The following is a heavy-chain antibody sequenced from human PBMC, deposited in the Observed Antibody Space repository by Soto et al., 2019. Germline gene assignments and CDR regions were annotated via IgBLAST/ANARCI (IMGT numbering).Heavy chain of an antibody. D-gene: IGHD6-13*01. CDR1: GYTLTSYY. CDR2: INPSGGST. Sequence: ASVKVSCKASGYTLTSYYMHWLRQAPGQGLEWMGIINPSGGSTSYAQKFQGRVTMTRDTSTSTVYMELSSLRSEDTAVYYCARDAWIAAGSDAFDIWGQATMVTVAS. J-gene: IGHJ3*02. V-gene: IGHV1-46*03. CDR3: ARDAWIAAGSDAFDI.